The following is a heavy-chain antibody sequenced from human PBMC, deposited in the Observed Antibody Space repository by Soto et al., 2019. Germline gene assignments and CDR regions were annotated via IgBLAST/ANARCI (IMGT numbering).Heavy chain of an antibody. CDR2: INHSGST. V-gene: IGHV4-34*01. J-gene: IGHJ5*02. CDR3: AREGPIGYCSGGSCYGDWFDH. CDR1: GGSFSGYY. Sequence: SETLSLTCAVYGGSFSGYYWSWIRQPPGKGLEWIGEINHSGSTNYNPSLKSRVTISVDTSKNQFSLKLSSVTAADTAVYYCAREGPIGYCSGGSCYGDWFDHWGQGTLVTVSS. D-gene: IGHD2-15*01.